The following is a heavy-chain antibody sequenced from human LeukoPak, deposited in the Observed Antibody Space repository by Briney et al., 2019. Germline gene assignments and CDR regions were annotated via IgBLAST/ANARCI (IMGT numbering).Heavy chain of an antibody. CDR3: AKDQDDILTGYYPLDY. J-gene: IGHJ4*02. CDR1: GFTFSSYW. Sequence: GGSLRLSCAASGFTFSSYWMNWVRQAPGKGLEWVANINHDGSQKYYVDSVKGRFTISRDNAKNSLFLQMNSLGAEDTAVYYCAKDQDDILTGYYPLDYWGQGTLVTVSS. V-gene: IGHV3-7*01. D-gene: IGHD3-9*01. CDR2: INHDGSQK.